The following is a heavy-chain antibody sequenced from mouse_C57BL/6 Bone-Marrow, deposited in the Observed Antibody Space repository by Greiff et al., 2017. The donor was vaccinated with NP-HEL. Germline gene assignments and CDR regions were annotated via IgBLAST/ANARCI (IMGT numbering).Heavy chain of an antibody. CDR1: GYTFTSYW. CDR2: IDPSDSYT. V-gene: IGHV1-50*01. D-gene: IGHD2-4*01. J-gene: IGHJ2*01. CDR3: APFYYDYDGFDY. Sequence: QVQLQQPGAELVKPGASVKLSCKASGYTFTSYWMQWVKQRPGQGLEWIGEIDPSDSYTNYNHKFKGKATLTVDTSSSTAYMQLSSLTSEDSAVYYCAPFYYDYDGFDYWGQGTTLTVSS.